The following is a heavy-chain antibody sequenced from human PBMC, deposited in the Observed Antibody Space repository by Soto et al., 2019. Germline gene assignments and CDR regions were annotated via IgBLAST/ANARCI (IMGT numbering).Heavy chain of an antibody. V-gene: IGHV3-23*01. D-gene: IGHD2-21*02. CDR3: VKDWTVDTCPCMDV. CDR1: GFTFNNYA. Sequence: EVQLLESGGGLVQPGGSLRLSCAASGFTFNNYAMTWVRQAPGKGLEWVSTSSGSDGSTYYADSVKGRLTISRDNSKNALYLQMSSLRAEDTALYYCVKDWTVDTCPCMDVWGQGTTVTVSS. CDR2: SSGSDGST. J-gene: IGHJ6*01.